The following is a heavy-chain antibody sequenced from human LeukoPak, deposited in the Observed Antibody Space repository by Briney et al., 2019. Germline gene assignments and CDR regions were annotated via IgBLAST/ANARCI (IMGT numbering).Heavy chain of an antibody. CDR3: AKDILSEQWHDAFDI. J-gene: IGHJ3*02. CDR1: GFIVDDYA. CDR2: ISGDGGST. D-gene: IGHD6-19*01. Sequence: GGSLRLSCAASGFIVDDYAMYWVRQAPGKGLEWFSLISGDGGSTYYADSVKGRFTISRDNSKNSLFLQTNSLRTEDTALYYCAKDILSEQWHDAFDIWGQGTMVTVSS. V-gene: IGHV3-43*02.